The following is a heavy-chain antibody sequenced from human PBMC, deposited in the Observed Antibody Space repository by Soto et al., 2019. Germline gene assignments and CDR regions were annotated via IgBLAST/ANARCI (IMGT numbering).Heavy chain of an antibody. Sequence: GESLKICCKGSGYSFTSYWIGWVRQMPGKGLEWMGIIYPGDSDTRYSPSFQGQVTISADKSISTAYLQWSSLKASDTAVYYCARLPASYGLYDYYGMDVWGQGTTVTVSS. CDR1: GYSFTSYW. CDR3: ARLPASYGLYDYYGMDV. CDR2: IYPGDSDT. J-gene: IGHJ6*01. D-gene: IGHD5-18*01. V-gene: IGHV5-51*01.